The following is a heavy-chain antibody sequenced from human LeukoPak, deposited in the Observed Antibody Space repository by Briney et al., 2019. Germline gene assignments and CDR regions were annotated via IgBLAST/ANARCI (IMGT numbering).Heavy chain of an antibody. J-gene: IGHJ3*02. CDR1: GSIFTSYW. CDR3: ARHLIGSRGPSDAFDI. V-gene: IGHV5-51*01. Sequence: GGSLEISGQGSGSIFTSYWIGGVRQLPGKGLEWMGIIYPGDADTRYSPSFQAQVPISADKSISTAYLQWSSLKASDTAMYYCARHLIGSRGPSDAFDIWGQGTMVTVSS. CDR2: IYPGDADT. D-gene: IGHD6-13*01.